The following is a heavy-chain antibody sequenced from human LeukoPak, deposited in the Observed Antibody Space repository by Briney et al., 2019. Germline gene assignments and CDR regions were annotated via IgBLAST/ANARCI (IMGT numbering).Heavy chain of an antibody. J-gene: IGHJ4*02. V-gene: IGHV3-21*01. CDR2: ISTSSTYI. CDR1: GFTFSSYT. D-gene: IGHD3-10*01. Sequence: GGSLRLSCAASGFTFSSYTMNWVRQAPGKGLEWVSSISTSSTYIYYVDSVKGRFTISRDNAKNSLYLQMNSLRAEDTAVYYCARVTNYYHSLIDYWGQGTLVTVSS. CDR3: ARVTNYYHSLIDY.